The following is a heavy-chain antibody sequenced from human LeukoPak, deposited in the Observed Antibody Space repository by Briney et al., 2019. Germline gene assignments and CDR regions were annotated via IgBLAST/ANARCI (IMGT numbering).Heavy chain of an antibody. V-gene: IGHV4-59*01. CDR3: ARGLRYFDLAFDY. CDR1: GGPISSYY. Sequence: SETLSLTCTVSGGPISSYYWSWIRQPPGKGLEWIGYIYYSGSTNYNPSLKSRVTISVDTSKNQFSLKLSSVTAADTAVYYCARGLRYFDLAFDYWGQGTLVTVSS. CDR2: IYYSGST. D-gene: IGHD3-9*01. J-gene: IGHJ4*02.